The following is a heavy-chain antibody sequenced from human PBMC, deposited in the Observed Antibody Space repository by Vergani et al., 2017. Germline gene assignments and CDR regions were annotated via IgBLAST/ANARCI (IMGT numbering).Heavy chain of an antibody. V-gene: IGHV4-59*01. J-gene: IGHJ5*02. Sequence: QVQLQESGPGLVKPSETLSLTCTVSGGSISSYYWSWIRQPPGKGLEWIGYIYYSGSTNYNPSLKSRGTISVDTSKNQFSLKLSSVPAAATPVYYCPSGRYSSSSPGGWFDPWGQGTLVTVSS. D-gene: IGHD6-13*01. CDR3: PSGRYSSSSPGGWFDP. CDR1: GGSISSYY. CDR2: IYYSGST.